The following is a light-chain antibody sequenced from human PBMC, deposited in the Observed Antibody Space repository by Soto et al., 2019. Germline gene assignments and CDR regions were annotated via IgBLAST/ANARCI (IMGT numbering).Light chain of an antibody. J-gene: IGLJ2*01. Sequence: QSALTQPPSASGSPGQSVTISCTGTSSDIGAYNYVSWYQQHPGKVPKVIIYEVTHRPSGVPDRFSGSKSGNTASLTVSGLQAEDDAEYYCSSYVRGNILIFGIGTKLTVL. CDR3: SSYVRGNILI. CDR2: EVT. V-gene: IGLV2-8*01. CDR1: SSDIGAYNY.